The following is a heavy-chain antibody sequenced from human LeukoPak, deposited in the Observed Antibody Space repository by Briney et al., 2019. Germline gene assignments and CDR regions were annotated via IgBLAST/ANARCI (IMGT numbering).Heavy chain of an antibody. J-gene: IGHJ3*02. D-gene: IGHD6-6*01. CDR1: GFTFSSYW. Sequence: GGSLRLSCAASGFTFSSYWMNWVRQAPGRGLEWVANIKQDGSEIHYVDSVKGRFTISRDNAKNSLYLQMSSLRAEDTAVYYCVRGSMGAFEIWGQGTMVIVSS. CDR2: IKQDGSEI. CDR3: VRGSMGAFEI. V-gene: IGHV3-7*01.